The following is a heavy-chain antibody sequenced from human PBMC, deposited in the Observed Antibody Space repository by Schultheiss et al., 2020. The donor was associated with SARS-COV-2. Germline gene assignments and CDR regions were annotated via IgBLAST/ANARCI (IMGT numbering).Heavy chain of an antibody. Sequence: ASVKVSCKASGYTFTSYDINWVRQATGQGLEWMGWISAYNGNTNYAQKLQGRVTMTTDTSTSTAYMELRSLRSDDTAVYYCARDLDTAMVNYYYGMDVWGQGTTVTVSS. V-gene: IGHV1-18*01. D-gene: IGHD5-18*01. CDR3: ARDLDTAMVNYYYGMDV. CDR1: GYTFTSYD. J-gene: IGHJ6*02. CDR2: ISAYNGNT.